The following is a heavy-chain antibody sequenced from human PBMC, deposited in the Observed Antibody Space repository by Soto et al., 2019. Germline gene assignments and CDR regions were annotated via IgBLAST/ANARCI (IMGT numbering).Heavy chain of an antibody. CDR1: GYPFTTYA. CDR3: ARARSGSPTEYFQY. J-gene: IGHJ1*01. Sequence: ASVKVSCKASGYPFTTYAMHWVRQAPGQRLEWMGWINAGKGNTEYSQKFQGRVTITRDTSATTAYMELSSLRSEDTAVYYCARARSGSPTEYFQYWGQGTLVTVSS. D-gene: IGHD1-26*01. CDR2: INAGKGNT. V-gene: IGHV1-3*01.